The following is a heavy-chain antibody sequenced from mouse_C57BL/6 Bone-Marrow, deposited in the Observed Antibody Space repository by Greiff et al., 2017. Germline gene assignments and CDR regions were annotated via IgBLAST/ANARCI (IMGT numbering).Heavy chain of an antibody. CDR1: GYAFSSSW. CDR3: ARWAGSPFAY. Sequence: QVQLQQSGPELVKPGASVKISCKASGYAFSSSWLNWVKQRPGKGLEWIGRIYPGDGDTNYNGKFKGKATLTADKSSSTAYMQLSSLTSEDSAVYFCARWAGSPFAYWGQGTLVTVSA. CDR2: IYPGDGDT. J-gene: IGHJ3*01. V-gene: IGHV1-82*01.